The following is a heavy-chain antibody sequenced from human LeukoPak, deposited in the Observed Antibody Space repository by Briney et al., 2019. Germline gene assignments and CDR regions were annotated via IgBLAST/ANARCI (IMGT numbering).Heavy chain of an antibody. J-gene: IGHJ5*02. D-gene: IGHD6-19*01. V-gene: IGHV3-11*06. CDR2: ISSSSSYT. Sequence: GGSLRLSCAASGFTFSDYYMSWIRQAPGKGLEWVSYISSSSSYTNYADSVKGRFTISRDNANNSLYLQMNSLRAEDTAVYYCARDSGVAVAGTGWFAPWGQGTLVTVSS. CDR3: ARDSGVAVAGTGWFAP. CDR1: GFTFSDYY.